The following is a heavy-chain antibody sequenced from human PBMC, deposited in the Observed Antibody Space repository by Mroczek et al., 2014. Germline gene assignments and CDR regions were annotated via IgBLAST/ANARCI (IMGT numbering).Heavy chain of an antibody. J-gene: IGHJ4*02. CDR1: GGSISSGSYY. Sequence: QVQLVESGPGLVKPSQTLSLTCTVSGGSISSGSYYWSWIRQPAGKGLEWIGRIQTSGNTNYSPSLKSRVTISVDTSKNQFSLKLSSVTAADTAVYYCARDLDLDYNNYSYDYWGQGTLVTVSS. V-gene: IGHV4-61*02. CDR3: ARDLDLDYNNYSYDY. CDR2: IQTSGNT. D-gene: IGHD4-11*01.